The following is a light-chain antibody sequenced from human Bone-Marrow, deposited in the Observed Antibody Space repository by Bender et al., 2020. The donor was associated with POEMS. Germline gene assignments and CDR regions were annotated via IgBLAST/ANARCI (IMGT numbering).Light chain of an antibody. CDR2: EVS. V-gene: IGLV2-18*02. CDR1: SSDVGDYNR. Sequence: QSALTQPPSVSGSPGQSVTISCTGTSSDVGDYNRVSWYQQPPGTAPKLIIYEVSNRPSGVPDRFSASKSGNTASLTISGLQAEDEADYYCCSYAGSTTLVFGGGTKLTVL. CDR3: CSYAGSTTLV. J-gene: IGLJ2*01.